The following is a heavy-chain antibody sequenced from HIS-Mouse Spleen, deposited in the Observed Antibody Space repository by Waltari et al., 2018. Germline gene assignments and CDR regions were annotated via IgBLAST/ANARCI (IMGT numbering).Heavy chain of an antibody. CDR3: ARIAEGYSSGWYAFDY. V-gene: IGHV2-70*15. CDR1: GFSLSTSGMC. Sequence: QVTLRESGPALVKPTQTLTLTCTFSGFSLSTSGMCVSWIRQPRGKALEWLARIDWDKDKYYSTSLKTRLTISKDTSKNPVVLTMTNMDPVDTATYYCARIAEGYSSGWYAFDYWGQGTLVTVSS. CDR2: IDWDKDK. D-gene: IGHD6-19*01. J-gene: IGHJ4*02.